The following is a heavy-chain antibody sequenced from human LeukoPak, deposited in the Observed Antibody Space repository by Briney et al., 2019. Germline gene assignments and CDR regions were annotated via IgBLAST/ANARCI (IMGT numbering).Heavy chain of an antibody. V-gene: IGHV4-59*01. D-gene: IGHD2-2*03. Sequence: SETLSFTCAVSGGSISTYYWSWIRQPPGKGLEWIGYIYYSGSTNYNPSLKSRVTISVDTSKNQFSLKLSSVTAADTAVYYCARVDSFAYYFDYWGQGTLVTVSS. CDR3: ARVDSFAYYFDY. CDR1: GGSISTYY. J-gene: IGHJ4*02. CDR2: IYYSGST.